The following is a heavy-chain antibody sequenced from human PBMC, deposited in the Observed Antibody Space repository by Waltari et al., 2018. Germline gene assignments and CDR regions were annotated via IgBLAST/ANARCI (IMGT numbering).Heavy chain of an antibody. V-gene: IGHV3-53*01. Sequence: EVHLVESGGGLVHPGDSVRLSCAASGVIVSNNYMSWVRQPPGKGLEWVSAIYRGGETYYADSVKGRFTISRDNSKNTLDLQMNNVRAEDTAVYYCTSDHGLSWPLDWGQGTMVTVSS. J-gene: IGHJ4*02. CDR3: TSDHGLSWPLD. CDR2: IYRGGET. CDR1: GVIVSNNY. D-gene: IGHD6-13*01.